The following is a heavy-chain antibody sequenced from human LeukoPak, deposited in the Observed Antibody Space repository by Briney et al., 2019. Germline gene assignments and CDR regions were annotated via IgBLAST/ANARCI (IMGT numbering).Heavy chain of an antibody. Sequence: GRSLRLSCAASGFTFSSYAMHCVRQAPGEGLEWVAVISYDGSNKYYADSVKGRFTISRDNSKNTLYLQMNSLRAEDMAVYYCARDKGYYYDSSGYGYWGQGTLVTASS. D-gene: IGHD3-22*01. J-gene: IGHJ4*02. CDR1: GFTFSSYA. CDR2: ISYDGSNK. V-gene: IGHV3-30-3*01. CDR3: ARDKGYYYDSSGYGY.